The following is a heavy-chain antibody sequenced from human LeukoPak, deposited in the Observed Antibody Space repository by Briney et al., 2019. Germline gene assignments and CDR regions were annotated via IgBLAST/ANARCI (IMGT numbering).Heavy chain of an antibody. CDR1: GGSISSSSCY. Sequence: SETLSLTCTVSGGSISSSSCYWGWIRQPAGKGLEWIGRIYTSGSTNYNPSLKSRVTMSVDTSKNQFSLKLSSVTAADTAVYYCARGLWAAAGTWAWFDPWGQGTLVTVSS. V-gene: IGHV4-61*02. J-gene: IGHJ5*02. CDR3: ARGLWAAAGTWAWFDP. D-gene: IGHD6-13*01. CDR2: IYTSGST.